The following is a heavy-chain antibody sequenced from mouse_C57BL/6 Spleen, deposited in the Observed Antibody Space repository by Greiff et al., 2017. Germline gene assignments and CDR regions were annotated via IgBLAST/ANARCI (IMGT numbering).Heavy chain of an antibody. CDR2: IYPSASEP. CDR3: ARAPLYYGSSYGFAY. CDR1: GYTFPSYW. V-gene: IGHV1-61*01. Sequence: QVQLQQPGAELVRPGSSVKLSCKASGYTFPSYWMDWVKQRPGQGLEWIGKIYPSASEPHYNQKFKDKATLTVDKSSSTAYMQLSSRTSEVSADYYCARAPLYYGSSYGFAYWGQGTLVTVSA. J-gene: IGHJ3*01. D-gene: IGHD1-1*01.